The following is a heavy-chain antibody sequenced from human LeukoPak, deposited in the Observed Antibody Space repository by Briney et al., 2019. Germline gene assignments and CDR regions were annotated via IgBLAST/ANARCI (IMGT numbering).Heavy chain of an antibody. CDR1: GFTFDDYA. Sequence: GGSLRLSCAASGFTFDDYAMHWVRQAPGKGLEWVSGISWNSGNIGYADSVKGRFTISRDNAKNSLYLQMNSLRAEDTALYYCAKDLSPNYYDSSGPYFDYWGQGTLVTVSS. CDR2: ISWNSGNI. CDR3: AKDLSPNYYDSSGPYFDY. V-gene: IGHV3-9*01. D-gene: IGHD3-22*01. J-gene: IGHJ4*02.